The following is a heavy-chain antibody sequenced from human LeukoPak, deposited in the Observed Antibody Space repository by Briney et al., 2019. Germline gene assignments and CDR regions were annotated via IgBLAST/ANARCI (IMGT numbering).Heavy chain of an antibody. V-gene: IGHV4-31*03. CDR1: GGSISSCGYY. CDR2: IYYSGST. CDR3: ARDVGYDSSGYGAFDI. Sequence: PSQTLSLTCTVSGGSISSCGYYWSWIRQHPGKGLEWIGYIYYSGSTYYNPSLKSRVTISVDTSKNQFSLKLSSVTAADTAVYYCARDVGYDSSGYGAFDIWGQGTMVTVSS. J-gene: IGHJ3*02. D-gene: IGHD3-22*01.